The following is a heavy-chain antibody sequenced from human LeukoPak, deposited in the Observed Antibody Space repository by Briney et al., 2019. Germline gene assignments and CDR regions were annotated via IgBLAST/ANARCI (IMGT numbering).Heavy chain of an antibody. D-gene: IGHD2-2*01. CDR1: GGSISSYY. CDR2: IYTSGST. V-gene: IGHV4-4*09. Sequence: PSETLSLTCTVSGGSISSYYWSWIRQPPGKGLEWIGYIYTSGSTNYNPSLKSRVTISVDTSKNQFSLKLSSVTAADTAVSLCARRPAAPGWFDPWGQGTLVTVSS. CDR3: ARRPAAPGWFDP. J-gene: IGHJ5*02.